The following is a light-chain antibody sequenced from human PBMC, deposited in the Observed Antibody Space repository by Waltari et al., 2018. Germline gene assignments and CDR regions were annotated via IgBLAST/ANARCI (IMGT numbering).Light chain of an antibody. V-gene: IGKV3-15*01. CDR1: QIISSN. CDR3: QQYNNWPFA. Sequence: EIVMTQSPATLSWSQGARATLSCMASQIISSNLAWYQQKPGQAPRLLIYAESTRATGIPARFSGSGSGTEFTLTISSLQPEDFAIYYCQQYNNWPFAFGQGTKLEVK. CDR2: AES. J-gene: IGKJ2*01.